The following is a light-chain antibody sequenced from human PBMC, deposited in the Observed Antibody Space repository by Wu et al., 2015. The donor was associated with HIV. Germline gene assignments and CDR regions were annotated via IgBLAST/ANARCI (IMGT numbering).Light chain of an antibody. CDR1: QSVSSY. V-gene: IGKV3-11*01. CDR3: QEYGDSPPYT. Sequence: EIVLTQSPATLSLSPGERATLSCRASQSVSSYLAWYQQKPGQAPRLLIYGASNRATGIPARFSGSGSGTDFTLTISSLEPEDFAVYYCQEYGDSPPYTFGQGTRLEIK. CDR2: GAS. J-gene: IGKJ2*01.